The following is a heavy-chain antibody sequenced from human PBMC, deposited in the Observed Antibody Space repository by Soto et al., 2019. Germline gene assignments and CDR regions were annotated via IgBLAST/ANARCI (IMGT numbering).Heavy chain of an antibody. CDR3: ARDKITGLFDY. Sequence: SESLSLTCTVSGGSISSYYWSWIRQPPGKGLEWIGYIYYSGSTNYNPSLKSRVTISVDTSKNQFSLKLSSVTAADTAVYYCARDKITGLFDYWGQGTLVTVSS. CDR2: IYYSGST. D-gene: IGHD2-8*02. CDR1: GGSISSYY. V-gene: IGHV4-59*01. J-gene: IGHJ4*02.